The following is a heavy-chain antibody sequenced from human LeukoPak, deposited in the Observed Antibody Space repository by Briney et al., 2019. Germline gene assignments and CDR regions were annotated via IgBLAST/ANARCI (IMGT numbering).Heavy chain of an antibody. D-gene: IGHD1-1*01. Sequence: GGSLRLSCAASGFTFNDYSMNWVRQAPGKGLEWVSSFSRRSRHRYYAGSVKGRFTISRDDAENSLYLQMNSLRAEDMDVYYCARDLLGSGSTTAYLRHWGKGTLVTVSS. CDR2: FSRRSRHR. CDR1: GFTFNDYS. J-gene: IGHJ1*01. CDR3: ARDLLGSGSTTAYLRH. V-gene: IGHV3-21*01.